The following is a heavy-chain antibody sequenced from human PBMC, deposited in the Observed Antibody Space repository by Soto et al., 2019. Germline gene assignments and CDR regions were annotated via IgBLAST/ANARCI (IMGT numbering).Heavy chain of an antibody. CDR3: ARDRYCSSTSCSIPSYYFDY. CDR2: INPNSGGT. D-gene: IGHD2-2*01. V-gene: IGHV1-2*04. Sequence: KVSCKASGYTFTGYYMHWVRQAPGQGLEWMGWINPNSGGTNYAQKFQGWVTMTRDTSISTAYMELSRLRSDDTAVYYCARDRYCSSTSCSIPSYYFDYWGQGTLVTVSS. J-gene: IGHJ4*02. CDR1: GYTFTGYY.